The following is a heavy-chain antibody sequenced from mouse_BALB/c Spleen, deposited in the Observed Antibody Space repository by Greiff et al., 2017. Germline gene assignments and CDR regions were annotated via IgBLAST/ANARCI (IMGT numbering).Heavy chain of an antibody. D-gene: IGHD2-3*01. CDR3: AREGLLPFDY. CDR1: GFTFTDYY. Sequence: EVMLVESGGGLVQPGGSLRLSCATSGFTFTDYYMSWVRQPPGKALEWLGFIRNKANGYTTEYSASVKGRFTISRDNSQSILYLQMNTLRAEDSATYYCAREGLLPFDYWGQGTTRTVSS. J-gene: IGHJ2*01. CDR2: IRNKANGYTT. V-gene: IGHV7-3*02.